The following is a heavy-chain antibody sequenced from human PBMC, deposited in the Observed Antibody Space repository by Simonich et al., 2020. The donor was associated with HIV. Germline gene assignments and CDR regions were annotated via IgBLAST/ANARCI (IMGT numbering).Heavy chain of an antibody. CDR1: GGSFSGYY. CDR3: ARRHPTTVTTPYFDY. D-gene: IGHD4-17*01. Sequence: QVQLQQWGAGLLKPSETLFLTCAVYGGSFSGYYWSWIRQPPGKGLEWIGEINHSGRTNYHPSLKSRVTISVDTSKNQFSLKLSSVTAADTAVYYCARRHPTTVTTPYFDYWGQGTLVTVSS. V-gene: IGHV4-34*01. J-gene: IGHJ4*02. CDR2: INHSGRT.